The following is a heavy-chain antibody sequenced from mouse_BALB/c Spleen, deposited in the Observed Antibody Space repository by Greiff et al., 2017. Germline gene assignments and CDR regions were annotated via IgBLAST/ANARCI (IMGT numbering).Heavy chain of an antibody. CDR1: GFTFSSYT. J-gene: IGHJ1*01. CDR3: ARPYYGNYWYFDV. Sequence: DVKLVESGGGLVQPGGSLKLSCAASGFTFSSYTMSWVRQTPEKRLEWVAYISNGGGSTYYPDTVKGRFTISRDNAKNTLYLQMSSLKSEDTAMYYCARPYYGNYWYFDVWGAGTTVTVSS. D-gene: IGHD2-10*01. V-gene: IGHV5-12-2*01. CDR2: ISNGGGST.